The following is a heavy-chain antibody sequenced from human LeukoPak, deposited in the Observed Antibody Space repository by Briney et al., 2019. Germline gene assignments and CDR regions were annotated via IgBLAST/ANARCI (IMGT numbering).Heavy chain of an antibody. V-gene: IGHV1-18*01. J-gene: IGHJ3*02. Sequence: ASVKVSCTASGYTFTSYGISWVRQAPGQGPEWMGWISAYNGNTNYAQKLQGRVTMTTDTSTSTAYMELRSLRSDDTAVYYCARDRLITMVRGRAFDIWGQGTMVTVSS. CDR2: ISAYNGNT. D-gene: IGHD3-10*01. CDR1: GYTFTSYG. CDR3: ARDRLITMVRGRAFDI.